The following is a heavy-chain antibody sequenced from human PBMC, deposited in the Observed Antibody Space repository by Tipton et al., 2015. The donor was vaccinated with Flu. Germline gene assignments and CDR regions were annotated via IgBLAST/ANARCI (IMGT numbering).Heavy chain of an antibody. Sequence: QLVQSGGGLVQPGRSLRLSCAVSGFTFNDYAMHWVRQAPGKGLEWVSGTSWNSGSIGYADSVKGRFTISRDNAKNFLYLQMNSLRPEDTALYYCAKDRGAGYTSSLYYYGMDVWGQGTTVTVSS. CDR2: TSWNSGSI. D-gene: IGHD6-13*01. CDR3: AKDRGAGYTSSLYYYGMDV. CDR1: GFTFNDYA. J-gene: IGHJ6*02. V-gene: IGHV3-9*01.